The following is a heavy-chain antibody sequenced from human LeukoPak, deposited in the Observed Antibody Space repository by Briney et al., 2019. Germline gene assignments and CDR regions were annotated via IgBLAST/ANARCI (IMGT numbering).Heavy chain of an antibody. CDR2: IRQDGNEK. Sequence: GGSLRLSCATSGTNFSNYWMSWVRQAPGQGLEWVANIRQDGNEKYYVDSLKGRFTISRDNSKNTLYLQMKSLRAEDTAVYYCAKGGGYEAQYYYYYLDVWGKGTTVTISS. CDR3: AKGGGYEAQYYYYYLDV. CDR1: GTNFSNYW. J-gene: IGHJ6*03. D-gene: IGHD5-12*01. V-gene: IGHV3-7*01.